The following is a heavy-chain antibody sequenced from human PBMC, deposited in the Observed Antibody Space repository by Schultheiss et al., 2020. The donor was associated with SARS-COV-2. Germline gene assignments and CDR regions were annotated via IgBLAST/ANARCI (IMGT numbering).Heavy chain of an antibody. V-gene: IGHV3-74*01. D-gene: IGHD3-3*01. J-gene: IGHJ4*02. CDR1: GFTFSRYW. Sequence: GGSLRLSCAASGFTFSRYWMHWVRQAPGKGLVWVSRISSDGSSTSYADSVEGRFTISRDNAKNTLYLQLNSLRDEDTAIYYCARVGYYDFWSGYPSYYFDCWGQGTLVTVSS. CDR2: ISSDGSST. CDR3: ARVGYYDFWSGYPSYYFDC.